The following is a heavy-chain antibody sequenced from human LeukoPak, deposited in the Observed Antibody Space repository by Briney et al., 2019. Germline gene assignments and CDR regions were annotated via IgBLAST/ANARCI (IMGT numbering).Heavy chain of an antibody. CDR3: TNIAAAGIGY. Sequence: GGSLRLSCAASEFTFSSYWMHWVRQAPGKGLVWVSRINSDGSTTCYADSVKGRFTISRDNAKNTLYLQMNSLRADDTAVYYCTNIAAAGIGYWGQGTLVTVSS. V-gene: IGHV3-74*01. D-gene: IGHD6-13*01. CDR2: INSDGSTT. CDR1: EFTFSSYW. J-gene: IGHJ4*02.